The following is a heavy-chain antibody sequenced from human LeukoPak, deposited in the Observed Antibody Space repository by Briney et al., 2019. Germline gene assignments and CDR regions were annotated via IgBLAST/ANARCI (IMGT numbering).Heavy chain of an antibody. Sequence: KPSETLSLTCAVYGGSFSGYYWSWIRQPPGKGLEWIGEINHSGSTNYNPSLKSRVTISVDMSKNQFSLKLSSVTAADTAVYYCARGRSGGYDDFDYWGQGTLVTVSS. CDR1: GGSFSGYY. D-gene: IGHD5-12*01. J-gene: IGHJ4*02. CDR2: INHSGST. CDR3: ARGRSGGYDDFDY. V-gene: IGHV4-34*01.